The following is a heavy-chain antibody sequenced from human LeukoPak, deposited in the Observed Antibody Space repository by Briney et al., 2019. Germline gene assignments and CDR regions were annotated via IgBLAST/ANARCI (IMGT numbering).Heavy chain of an antibody. Sequence: PSETLSLTCTASGGSISTYYWSWIRQPPGKGLEWIGYISYSGSTKYNPSLKSRVAIAVDTSKNELTLKLSSVTAADTAVYSCARGEATFDYWGQGTLVTVSS. CDR1: GGSISTYY. V-gene: IGHV4-59*01. CDR3: ARGEATFDY. CDR2: ISYSGST. J-gene: IGHJ4*02.